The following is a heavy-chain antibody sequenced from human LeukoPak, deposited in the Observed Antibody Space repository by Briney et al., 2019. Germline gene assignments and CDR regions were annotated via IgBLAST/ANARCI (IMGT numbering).Heavy chain of an antibody. CDR1: GYTFTGYY. CDR3: ARVDTVIAFDY. CDR2: INPNSGGT. Sequence: ASVKVSRKASGYTFTGYYMHWVRQAPGQGLEWLGWINPNSGGTNYAQKFQGRVTMTRDTSISTAYMELSRLRSDDTAVYYCARVDTVIAFDYWGQGTLVTVSS. V-gene: IGHV1-2*02. D-gene: IGHD5-18*01. J-gene: IGHJ4*02.